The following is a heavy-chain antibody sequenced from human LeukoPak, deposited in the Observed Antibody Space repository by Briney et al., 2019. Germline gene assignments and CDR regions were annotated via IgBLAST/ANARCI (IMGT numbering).Heavy chain of an antibody. Sequence: PSETLSLTCAVYGGSFSDYYWSWIRQPPGKGLEWIGEINHSGSTYYNPSLKSRVTISVDTSKNQFSLKLSSVTAADTAVYYCARGNPWFGLSRWGQGTLVTVSS. V-gene: IGHV4-34*01. CDR3: ARGNPWFGLSR. D-gene: IGHD3-10*01. CDR2: INHSGST. J-gene: IGHJ4*02. CDR1: GGSFSDYY.